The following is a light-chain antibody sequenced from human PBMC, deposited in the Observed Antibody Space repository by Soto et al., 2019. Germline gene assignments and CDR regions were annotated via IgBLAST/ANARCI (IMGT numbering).Light chain of an antibody. CDR2: DAP. J-gene: IGKJ1*01. CDR1: QSISDW. CDR3: QQYSNYSAT. Sequence: DVQMTQSPSTLSASVGDRVTITCRASQSISDWLAWFQQKPGQAPRLLIYDAPSLQSGVPSRFSGSGSGTEFTLSFNSLQPDDFASYFCQQYSNYSATFGQGTKVEIK. V-gene: IGKV1-5*01.